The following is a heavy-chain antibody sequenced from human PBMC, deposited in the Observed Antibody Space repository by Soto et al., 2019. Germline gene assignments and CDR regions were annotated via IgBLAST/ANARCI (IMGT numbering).Heavy chain of an antibody. CDR3: AKDPLYGGHVHRYFDY. J-gene: IGHJ4*02. V-gene: IGHV3-23*01. D-gene: IGHD5-12*01. CDR1: GFTFSSYA. CDR2: ISGSGDRT. Sequence: PGGSLRLSCAASGFTFSSYAMTWVRQAPGKGLEWVSTISGSGDRTYYADSVKGRFTISRDNSKNTPYLQMNSLRAEDTAVYYCAKDPLYGGHVHRYFDYWGQGTLVTVSS.